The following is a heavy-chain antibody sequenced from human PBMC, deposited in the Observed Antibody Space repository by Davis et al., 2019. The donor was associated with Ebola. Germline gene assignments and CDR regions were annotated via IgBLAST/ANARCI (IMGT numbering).Heavy chain of an antibody. CDR1: GLAVRSNH. Sequence: GESLKISCAASGLAVRSNHMSWVRQAPGKGLEWVAVVYRGGPTHYADSVKGRFTISRDISKDSLFLQMNSLTAEDTAVYYCAREVGTMVRGVEYYFDYWGQGTLVTVSS. V-gene: IGHV3-66*01. D-gene: IGHD3-10*01. J-gene: IGHJ4*02. CDR2: VYRGGPT. CDR3: AREVGTMVRGVEYYFDY.